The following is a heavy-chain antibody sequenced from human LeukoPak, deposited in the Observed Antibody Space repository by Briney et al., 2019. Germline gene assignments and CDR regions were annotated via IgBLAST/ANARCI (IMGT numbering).Heavy chain of an antibody. Sequence: SETLSLTCTVSGGSISSGNYYWSWIRQHPGKGLEWIGYMYYRGSTYYNPSLKSRVTISVDTSKNQFSLKLSSVTAADTAVYYCASLGFGAVAGTSDYWGQGTLVTVSS. J-gene: IGHJ4*02. D-gene: IGHD6-19*01. CDR1: GGSISSGNYY. CDR2: MYYRGST. V-gene: IGHV4-31*03. CDR3: ASLGFGAVAGTSDY.